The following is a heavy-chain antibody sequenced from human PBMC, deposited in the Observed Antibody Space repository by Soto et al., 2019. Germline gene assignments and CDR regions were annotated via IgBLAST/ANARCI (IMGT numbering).Heavy chain of an antibody. CDR1: GFTFSSYA. CDR2: ITGSGDYT. J-gene: IGHJ4*02. CDR3: AKASRSTYPYYLDY. V-gene: IGHV3-23*01. Sequence: EVQVLESGGGLVQPGGSLRLSCAASGFTFSSYALTWIRQPPGKGLEWVSAITGSGDYTYYADSAKGRFTISRDNSKNTLYLQMNSLRAEDTAVYYCAKASRSTYPYYLDYWGQGTLVTVSS. D-gene: IGHD3-10*01.